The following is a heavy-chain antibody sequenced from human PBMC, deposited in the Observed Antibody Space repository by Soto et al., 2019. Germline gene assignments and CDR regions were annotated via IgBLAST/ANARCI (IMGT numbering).Heavy chain of an antibody. D-gene: IGHD3-9*01. CDR3: ARLEGLATISYYFDF. J-gene: IGHJ4*02. Sequence: PSETLSLTCSVSDDSINSGKYYWGWIRQPPGKGLEWIGSIYYRGNAYYNPSLQTRVNISLDKSKSQFSLKLNSVTAADSAVYFCARLEGLATISYYFDFWGPGALVTVSS. CDR2: IYYRGNA. V-gene: IGHV4-39*01. CDR1: DDSINSGKYY.